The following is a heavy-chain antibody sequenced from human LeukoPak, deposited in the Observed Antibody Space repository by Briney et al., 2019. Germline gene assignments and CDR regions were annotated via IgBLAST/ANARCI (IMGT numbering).Heavy chain of an antibody. CDR1: GGTFSSYA. CDR2: IIPIFGTA. D-gene: IGHD4-11*01. CDR3: ARDLHPYPDYYYYYMDV. V-gene: IGHV1-69*13. Sequence: SVKVSCKASGGTFSSYAISWVRQAPGQGLEWMGGIIPIFGTANYAQKFQGRVTITADESTSTAYMELSSLRPEDTAVYYCARDLHPYPDYYYYYMDVWGKGTTVTVSS. J-gene: IGHJ6*03.